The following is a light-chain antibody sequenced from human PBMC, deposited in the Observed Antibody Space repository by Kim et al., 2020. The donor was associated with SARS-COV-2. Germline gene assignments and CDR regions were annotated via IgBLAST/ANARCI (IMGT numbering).Light chain of an antibody. CDR1: SSKIGAGYD. Sequence: QRFTTSCPESSSKIGAGYDLHWYQQLPGTAPKLLIFGNSNRPSGGPDRFSGAKSGTSASLAITWRQAEDEADYYCQSYVTSLSGVVFGGGTQLTVL. CDR2: GNS. J-gene: IGLJ2*01. V-gene: IGLV1-40*01. CDR3: QSYVTSLSGVV.